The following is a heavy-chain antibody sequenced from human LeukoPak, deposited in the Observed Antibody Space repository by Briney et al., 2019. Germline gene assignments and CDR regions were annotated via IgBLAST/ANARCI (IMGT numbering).Heavy chain of an antibody. D-gene: IGHD3-10*01. J-gene: IGHJ4*02. V-gene: IGHV3-23*01. CDR1: GFTFSSYA. Sequence: PGGSLRLSCAASGFTFSSYAMSWVRQTPGKGLEWVSVLSGSGGSTHYADSVKGRFTISRDNSKNTLYLQMNNLRAEDTAVYFCAKTLGSGSYWGFDCWGQGTLVTVSS. CDR2: LSGSGGST. CDR3: AKTLGSGSYWGFDC.